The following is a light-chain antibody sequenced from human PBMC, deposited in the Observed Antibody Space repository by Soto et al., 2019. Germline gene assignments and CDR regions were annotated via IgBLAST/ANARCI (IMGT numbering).Light chain of an antibody. CDR1: QSVSNF. CDR3: QQRSNWPWT. V-gene: IGKV3-11*01. CDR2: DAS. J-gene: IGKJ1*01. Sequence: EIVLTQSPATLSLSPGERTTLSCRASQSVSNFLAWYQQKPGQAPRLLISDASNRATGSPGRFSGSGSGTDFSLTISSLEPEDLAVYYGQQRSNWPWTFGQGTKVEIK.